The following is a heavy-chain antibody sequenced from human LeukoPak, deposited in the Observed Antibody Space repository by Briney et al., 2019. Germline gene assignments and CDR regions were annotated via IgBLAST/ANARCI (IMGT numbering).Heavy chain of an antibody. J-gene: IGHJ6*02. CDR2: INAGNGNT. D-gene: IGHD3-9*01. V-gene: IGHV1-3*01. Sequence: ASVKVSCKASGYTFTSYAMHWVRQAPGQRLEWMGWINAGNGNTKYSQKFQGRVTITRDTSASTAYMELSSLRSEDTAVYYCARNRHYDILTGTFYGMDVWGQGTTVTVSS. CDR1: GYTFTSYA. CDR3: ARNRHYDILTGTFYGMDV.